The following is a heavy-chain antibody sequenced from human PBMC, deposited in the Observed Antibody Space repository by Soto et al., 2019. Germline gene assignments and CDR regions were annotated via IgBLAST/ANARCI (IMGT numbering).Heavy chain of an antibody. D-gene: IGHD3-10*01. CDR3: GSGSYYNLGY. J-gene: IGHJ4*02. CDR1: GFTFSAYY. CDR2: ISSSDNII. Sequence: PGGSLRLSCAASGFTFSAYYMSCIRQAPGKGLEWVSYISSSDNIIYYADSVKGRFTISRDNAKNSLYLQMNSLRAEDTAVYYYGSGSYYNLGYWGQGTLVTVSS. V-gene: IGHV3-11*01.